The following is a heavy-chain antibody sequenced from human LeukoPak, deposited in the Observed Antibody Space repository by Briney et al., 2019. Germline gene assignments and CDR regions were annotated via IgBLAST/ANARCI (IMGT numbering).Heavy chain of an antibody. CDR3: ATDRGSTVTTTPYFDY. Sequence: GGSLRLSCAASGFTLSDYYMSWIRQAPGKGLEWVSYISSSSSYTNYADSVKGRFTISRDNAKNSLYLQMNSLRAEDTAVYYCATDRGSTVTTTPYFDYWGQGTLVTVSS. CDR1: GFTLSDYY. D-gene: IGHD4-17*01. V-gene: IGHV3-11*03. CDR2: ISSSSSYT. J-gene: IGHJ4*02.